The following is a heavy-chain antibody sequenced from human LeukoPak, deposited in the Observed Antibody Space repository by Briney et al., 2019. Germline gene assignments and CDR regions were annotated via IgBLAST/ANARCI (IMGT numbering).Heavy chain of an antibody. Sequence: GASVKVSCKASVYTFTSYDINWERRATGQGLEWMGGMNANSCNTGYAQKLQGRVTMPRNTSITRAYMELSSMRSEDTAVYYCARVRAAARRSTRRYYYYMDVWGKGTTVTVSS. CDR2: MNANSCNT. D-gene: IGHD6-6*01. J-gene: IGHJ6*03. CDR1: VYTFTSYD. CDR3: ARVRAAARRSTRRYYYYMDV. V-gene: IGHV1-8*01.